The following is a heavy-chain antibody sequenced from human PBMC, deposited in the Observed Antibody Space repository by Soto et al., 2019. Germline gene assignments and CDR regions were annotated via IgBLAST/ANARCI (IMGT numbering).Heavy chain of an antibody. J-gene: IGHJ4*02. D-gene: IGHD3-9*01. CDR2: ISYDGSNK. CDR1: GFTFSTYG. CDR3: AKAYDVLYYFDY. V-gene: IGHV3-30*18. Sequence: GGSLRLSCAASGFTFSTYGMHWVRQAPGKGLEWVAVISYDGSNKYYADSVKGRFTISRDNSKNTLYLQMNSLRAEDTAVYYCAKAYDVLYYFDYWGQGTLVTVSS.